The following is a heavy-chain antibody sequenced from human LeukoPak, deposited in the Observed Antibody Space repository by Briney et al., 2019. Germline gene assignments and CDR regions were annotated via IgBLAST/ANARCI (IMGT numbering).Heavy chain of an antibody. CDR3: ERGVGATSVKRFDP. D-gene: IGHD1-26*01. Sequence: PSETLSLTCTVSGGSISSGSYYWSWIRQPAGKGLEWTGRIYTSGSTNYNPSLKSRVTISVDTSKNQFSLKLSSVTAADTAVYYCERGVGATSVKRFDPWGQGTLVTVSS. V-gene: IGHV4-61*02. CDR1: GGSISSGSYY. CDR2: IYTSGST. J-gene: IGHJ5*02.